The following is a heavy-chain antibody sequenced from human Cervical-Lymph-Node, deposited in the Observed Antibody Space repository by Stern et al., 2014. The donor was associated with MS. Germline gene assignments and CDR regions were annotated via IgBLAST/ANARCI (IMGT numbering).Heavy chain of an antibody. J-gene: IGHJ2*01. CDR1: GFAFSSYT. CDR2: ISSGGNYI. CDR3: ARERGARSGYSHWYFDL. Sequence: EVQLVESGGGLVKPGGSLRVSCAASGFAFSSYTMNWVRQAPGKGLEWVSSISSGGNYIYYADSLKGRFTISRDNAKNSLYLQINSLRAEDTAMYYCARERGARSGYSHWYFDLWGRGTLVTVSS. V-gene: IGHV3-21*01. D-gene: IGHD3-22*01.